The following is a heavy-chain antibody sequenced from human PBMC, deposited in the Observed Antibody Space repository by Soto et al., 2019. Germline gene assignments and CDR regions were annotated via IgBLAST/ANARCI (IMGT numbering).Heavy chain of an antibody. V-gene: IGHV3-23*01. Sequence: EVQLLESGGGLVQPGGSLRLSCAASGFTFSSYAMSWVRQAPGKGLEWVSAISGSGGSTYYADSVKGRFTISRDNSKNPLYLQMTRLRAEDTTVYYCATGRGVNFYYGMDVWGQGTTVTVSS. CDR1: GFTFSSYA. D-gene: IGHD3-10*01. CDR3: ATGRGVNFYYGMDV. CDR2: ISGSGGST. J-gene: IGHJ6*02.